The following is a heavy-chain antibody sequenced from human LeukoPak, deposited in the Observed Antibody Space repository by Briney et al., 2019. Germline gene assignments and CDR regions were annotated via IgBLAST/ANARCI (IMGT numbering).Heavy chain of an antibody. J-gene: IGHJ5*02. CDR3: ARIQLGYCSSTSCYNLPGVRFDP. D-gene: IGHD2-2*02. Sequence: SETLSLTCAVYGGSFSGYYWSWIRQPPGKGLEWIGEINHSGSTNYNPSLKSRVTISVDTSKDQFSLKLSSVTAADTAVYYCARIQLGYCSSTSCYNLPGVRFDPWGQGTLVTVSS. CDR2: INHSGST. CDR1: GGSFSGYY. V-gene: IGHV4-34*01.